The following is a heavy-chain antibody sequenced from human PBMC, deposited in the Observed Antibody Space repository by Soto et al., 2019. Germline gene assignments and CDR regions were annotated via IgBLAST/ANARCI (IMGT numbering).Heavy chain of an antibody. D-gene: IGHD6-19*01. J-gene: IGHJ5*02. CDR3: ARNLFSSRGWSMEAYNWFDP. CDR2: IYYSGST. Sequence: SETLSLTCTVSGGSISSSSYYGGWIRQPPGKGLEWIGSIYYSGSTYYNPSLKSRVTISVDTSKNQFSLKLSSVTAADTAVYYCARNLFSSRGWSMEAYNWFDPWGQGTLVT. CDR1: GGSISSSSYY. V-gene: IGHV4-39*01.